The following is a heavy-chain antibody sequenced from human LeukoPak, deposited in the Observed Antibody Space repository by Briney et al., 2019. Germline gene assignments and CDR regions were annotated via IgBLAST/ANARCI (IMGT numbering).Heavy chain of an antibody. D-gene: IGHD2-21*01. CDR3: ATQVASAFDF. CDR2: IHTNGIT. J-gene: IGHJ3*01. CDR1: GVSISSYY. Sequence: SETLSLTCTVSGVSISSYYWSWLRQPAGEGLEWIGRIHTNGITKYNPSLKSRVTMSVDTPKSQFSLKLSSVTAADTAIYYCATQVASAFDFWGQGTMVTVSS. V-gene: IGHV4-4*07.